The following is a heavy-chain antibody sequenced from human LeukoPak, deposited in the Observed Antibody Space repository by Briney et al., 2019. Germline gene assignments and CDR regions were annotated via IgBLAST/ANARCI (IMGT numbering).Heavy chain of an antibody. CDR2: ISSSGTII. V-gene: IGHV3-11*04. J-gene: IGHJ4*02. CDR3: ARQLSRGEWVDS. D-gene: IGHD3-16*01. CDR1: GFTFSDYY. Sequence: GGSLRLSCEASGFTFSDYYMKWIRQASGEGLEWVSYISSSGTIIYYRDSVKGRFTISRDNAKSSLFLQMNSLRREDLAVYHCARQLSRGEWVDSWGQGTLVTVSS.